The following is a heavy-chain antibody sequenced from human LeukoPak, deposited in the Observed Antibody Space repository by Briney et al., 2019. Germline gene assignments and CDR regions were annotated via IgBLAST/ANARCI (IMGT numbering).Heavy chain of an antibody. CDR1: GFTFSSYG. CDR2: TRYDGSNK. J-gene: IGHJ4*02. D-gene: IGHD2-8*02. V-gene: IGHV3-30*02. CDR3: ATYRQVLLPFES. Sequence: PGGSLRLSCAASGFTFSSYGMYWVRQAPGKGLEWVAFTRYDGSNKYYADSVRGRFTMSRDNSKSTLSLQMNSLRAEDTAIYYCATYRQVLLPFESWGQGTLVTVSS.